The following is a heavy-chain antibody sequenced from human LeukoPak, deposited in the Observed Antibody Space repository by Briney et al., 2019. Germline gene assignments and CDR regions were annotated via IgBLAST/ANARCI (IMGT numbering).Heavy chain of an antibody. CDR3: AKAPVTSCRGAYCYPFDS. D-gene: IGHD2-21*01. CDR2: TSSSDAGT. V-gene: IGHV3-23*01. Sequence: PGGSLRLSCAASGFTLSTYAMSWVRQTPGKGLEWVAATSSSDAGTYHADSVRGRFTISRDNSKNTLYLQMNSLRAEDAAVYFCAKAPVTSCRGAYCYPFDSWGQGTRVTVSS. CDR1: GFTLSTYA. J-gene: IGHJ4*02.